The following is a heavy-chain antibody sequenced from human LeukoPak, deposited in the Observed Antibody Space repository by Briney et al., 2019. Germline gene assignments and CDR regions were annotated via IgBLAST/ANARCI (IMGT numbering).Heavy chain of an antibody. J-gene: IGHJ6*02. Sequence: SETLSLTCTVSGGSFSNYYWSWIRQPAGKGLEWIGRIYTSGSTNYNPSVKSRVTMSVDTSNNQFSLKLTSVTAADTAVYYCARQPPQSYGMDVWGQGTTVTVSS. D-gene: IGHD1-14*01. V-gene: IGHV4-4*07. CDR1: GGSFSNYY. CDR3: ARQPPQSYGMDV. CDR2: IYTSGST.